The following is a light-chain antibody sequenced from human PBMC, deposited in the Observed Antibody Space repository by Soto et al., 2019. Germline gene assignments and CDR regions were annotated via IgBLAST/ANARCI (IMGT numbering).Light chain of an antibody. CDR3: SSKRDSSTLFL. CDR1: SSDVGAYNY. CDR2: EVT. Sequence: QSVLNQPASVSGSPGQSITISCTGTSSDVGAYNYVSWYQHHPGKVPKLLIYEVTNRPSGVSDRFSGSKSGNTASLTISGLQAEDEADYYCSSKRDSSTLFLFGTGTRSPS. V-gene: IGLV2-14*01. J-gene: IGLJ1*01.